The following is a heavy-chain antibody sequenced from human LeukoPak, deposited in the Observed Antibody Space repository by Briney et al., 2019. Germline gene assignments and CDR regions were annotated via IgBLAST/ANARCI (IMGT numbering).Heavy chain of an antibody. CDR2: SRNKANSYST. CDR1: GFIFIDYY. V-gene: IGHV3-72*01. Sequence: PGGSLRLSCAASGFIFIDYYMDWVRQAPGKGLEWVGRSRNKANSYSTEYAAPVKGRFTISSDESKNSMYLQMNSLKTEDTAVYFCARRGFSDSRGFYPDFDYWGRGTLVTVSS. CDR3: ARRGFSDSRGFYPDFDY. D-gene: IGHD3-22*01. J-gene: IGHJ4*02.